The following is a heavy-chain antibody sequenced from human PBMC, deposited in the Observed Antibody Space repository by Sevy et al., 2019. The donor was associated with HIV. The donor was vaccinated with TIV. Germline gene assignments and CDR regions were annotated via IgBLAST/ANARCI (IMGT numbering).Heavy chain of an antibody. CDR1: GFTFSSYA. CDR2: ISYDGSNK. V-gene: IGHV3-30*04. Sequence: GGSLRLSCAASGFTFSSYAMHWVRQAPGKGLEWVAVISYDGSNKYYADSGKGRFTISRDNSKNTLYLQMNSLRAEDTAVYYCARGPKLYCSSTSCYNIHYYGMDVWGQGTTVTVSS. J-gene: IGHJ6*02. D-gene: IGHD2-2*02. CDR3: ARGPKLYCSSTSCYNIHYYGMDV.